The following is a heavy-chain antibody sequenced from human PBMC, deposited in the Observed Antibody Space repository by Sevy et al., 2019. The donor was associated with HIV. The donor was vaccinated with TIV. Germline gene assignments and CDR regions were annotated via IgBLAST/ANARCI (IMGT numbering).Heavy chain of an antibody. Sequence: GGSLRLSCVASGFTFSSYEMTWVRQTPGKGLEWVSSISSSGTTMYYGDSVEGRFTISRDNPKNSVYLQMNSLRVEDTAVYYCARKGGAYDIGFDPWGQGTLVTVSS. D-gene: IGHD3-22*01. CDR3: ARKGGAYDIGFDP. V-gene: IGHV3-48*03. CDR1: GFTFSSYE. CDR2: ISSSGTTM. J-gene: IGHJ5*02.